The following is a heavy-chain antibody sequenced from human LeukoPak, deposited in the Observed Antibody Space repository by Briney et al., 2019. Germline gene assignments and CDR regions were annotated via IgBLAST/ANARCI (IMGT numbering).Heavy chain of an antibody. D-gene: IGHD6-19*01. Sequence: GGSLRLSCAASGFTFSNYAVSWVRQAPGKGLEWVSAISGSGGSTYYADSVKGRFTISRDNSKNTLYLQMNSLRAEDTAVYYCAKIIAVDSTGFDYWGQGTLVTVSS. CDR2: ISGSGGST. CDR3: AKIIAVDSTGFDY. V-gene: IGHV3-23*01. J-gene: IGHJ4*02. CDR1: GFTFSNYA.